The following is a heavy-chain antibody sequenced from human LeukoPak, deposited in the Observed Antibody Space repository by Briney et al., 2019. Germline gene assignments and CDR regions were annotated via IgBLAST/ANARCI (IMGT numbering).Heavy chain of an antibody. D-gene: IGHD1-26*01. CDR2: INTDGRIT. J-gene: IGHJ4*02. Sequence: GGSLRLSCVASGFSFRNYAIHWVRQAPGKGLEYVSVINTDGRITHYADSVEGRFTISRDNSKNTVYLQMGSLRGEDMAVYYCTRDGGSFCDFDYWGQGALVTVSS. CDR3: TRDGGSFCDFDY. V-gene: IGHV3-64*02. CDR1: GFSFRNYA.